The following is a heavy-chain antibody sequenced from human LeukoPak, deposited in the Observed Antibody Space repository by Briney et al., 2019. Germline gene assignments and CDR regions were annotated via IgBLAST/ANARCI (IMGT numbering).Heavy chain of an antibody. CDR3: ARGRVRLYYYYYYMDV. V-gene: IGHV4-34*01. J-gene: IGHJ6*03. D-gene: IGHD4-23*01. CDR2: INHSGST. Sequence: SETLSLTCAVYGGSFGGYYWSWIRQPPGKGLEWIWEINHSGSTNYNPSLKSRVTISVDTSKNQFSLKLSSVTAADTAVYYCARGRVRLYYYYYYMDVWGKGTTVTVSS. CDR1: GGSFGGYY.